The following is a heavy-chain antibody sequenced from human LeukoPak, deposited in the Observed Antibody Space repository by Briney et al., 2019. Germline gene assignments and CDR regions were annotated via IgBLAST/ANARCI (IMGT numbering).Heavy chain of an antibody. Sequence: ASVKVSCKASGYTFTSYGISWVRQAPGQGLEWMGWISAYNGNTNYAQKLQGRVTMTTDTSTSTAYMELRSLRSDDTAVYFFAQKSHYDILTGYLQIDAFDIWGQGTMVTVSS. J-gene: IGHJ3*02. CDR3: AQKSHYDILTGYLQIDAFDI. D-gene: IGHD3-9*01. CDR2: ISAYNGNT. CDR1: GYTFTSYG. V-gene: IGHV1-18*01.